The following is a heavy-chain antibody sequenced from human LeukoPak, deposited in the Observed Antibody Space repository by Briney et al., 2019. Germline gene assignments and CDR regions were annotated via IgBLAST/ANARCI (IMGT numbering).Heavy chain of an antibody. D-gene: IGHD3-10*01. V-gene: IGHV1-18*01. CDR1: GYTXTSYG. Sequence: GASVKVSCKASGYTXTSYGISWVRQAPGQRLEWMGWISAYNGNTNFAQKFSGRITMTTDTSTGTAYMELRSLTSDDTAVYYCARVPLVRGVIGGGDYWGQGTLVTVSS. J-gene: IGHJ4*02. CDR2: ISAYNGNT. CDR3: ARVPLVRGVIGGGDY.